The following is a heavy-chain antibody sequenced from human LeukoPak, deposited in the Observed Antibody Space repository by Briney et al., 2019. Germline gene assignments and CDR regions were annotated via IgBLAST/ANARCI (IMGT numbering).Heavy chain of an antibody. V-gene: IGHV1-8*03. CDR1: GYTFTGYY. D-gene: IGHD5-18*01. CDR2: IEPNSGNT. CDR3: ARALMGYSYGPDYYYYCMDV. J-gene: IGHJ6*03. Sequence: AASVKVSCKASGYTFTGYYMHWVRQAPGQGLEWMGWIEPNSGNTGYAQKFQGRVTITRNTSISTAYMELSSLRSEDTAVYYCARALMGYSYGPDYYYYCMDVWGKGTTVTVSS.